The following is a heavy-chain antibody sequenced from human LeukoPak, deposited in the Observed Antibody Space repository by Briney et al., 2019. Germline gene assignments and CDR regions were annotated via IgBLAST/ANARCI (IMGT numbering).Heavy chain of an antibody. D-gene: IGHD2-8*01. CDR2: INPNSGGT. J-gene: IGHJ4*02. Sequence: ASVKVSCKASGYTFTGYYMHWVRQAPGQGLEWMGWINPNSGGTNYAQKFQGRVTMTRDTSISTAYMELSRLRSDDTAVYYCARPETVYAAEGGFDYWGQGTLVTVSS. CDR1: GYTFTGYY. CDR3: ARPETVYAAEGGFDY. V-gene: IGHV1-2*02.